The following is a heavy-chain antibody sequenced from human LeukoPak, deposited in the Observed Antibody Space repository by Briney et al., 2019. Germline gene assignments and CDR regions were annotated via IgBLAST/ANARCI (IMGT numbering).Heavy chain of an antibody. D-gene: IGHD3-10*01. CDR2: INQDGGEN. V-gene: IGHV3-7*03. CDR1: GFSFSSSW. Sequence: GGSLRLSCAASGFSFSSSWMSWVRQAPGKGLEWVANINQDGGENDYVDSVKGRFTISRDNSKNTLYLQMNSLRAEDTAVYYCARTSGSGSYYLGAFDIWGQGTMVTVSS. CDR3: ARTSGSGSYYLGAFDI. J-gene: IGHJ3*02.